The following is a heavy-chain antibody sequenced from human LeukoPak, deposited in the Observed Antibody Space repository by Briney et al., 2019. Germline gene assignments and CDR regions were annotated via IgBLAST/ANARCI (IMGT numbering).Heavy chain of an antibody. Sequence: PSQTLSLTCTVSGGSISSGSYYWSWIRRPAGKGLEWIGRIYTSGSTNYNPSLKSRVTISVDTSKNQFSLKLSSVTAADTAVYYCASLTGLGWFDPWGQGTLVTVSS. V-gene: IGHV4-61*02. D-gene: IGHD3-9*01. J-gene: IGHJ5*02. CDR1: GGSISSGSYY. CDR2: IYTSGST. CDR3: ASLTGLGWFDP.